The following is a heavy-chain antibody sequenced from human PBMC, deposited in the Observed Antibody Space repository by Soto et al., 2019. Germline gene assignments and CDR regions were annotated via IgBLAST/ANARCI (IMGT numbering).Heavy chain of an antibody. D-gene: IGHD3-16*02. CDR1: SGVG. J-gene: IGHJ5*02. V-gene: IGHV2-5*01. Sequence: SGVGVGWIRQPPGKALEWLALIYWNDDKRYSPSLKSRLTITKDTSKNQVVLTMTNMDPVDTATYYGALYYVWGSYRKNNWFDPWGQGTLVTVSS. CDR2: IYWNDDK. CDR3: ALYYVWGSYRKNNWFDP.